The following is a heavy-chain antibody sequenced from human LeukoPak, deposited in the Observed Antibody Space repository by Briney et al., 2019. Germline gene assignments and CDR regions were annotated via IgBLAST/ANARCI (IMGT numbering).Heavy chain of an antibody. Sequence: PGGSLGLSCAASGFTFSTYGMSWARKAPGKGLEWVANIKGDGSEKNYVGSVKGRFTISRDNAKNSLYLQMNSLRAEDTAVYYCAKDSPFGGNWGQGTLVTVSS. CDR1: GFTFSTYG. CDR2: IKGDGSEK. CDR3: AKDSPFGGN. D-gene: IGHD1-26*01. V-gene: IGHV3-7*01. J-gene: IGHJ4*02.